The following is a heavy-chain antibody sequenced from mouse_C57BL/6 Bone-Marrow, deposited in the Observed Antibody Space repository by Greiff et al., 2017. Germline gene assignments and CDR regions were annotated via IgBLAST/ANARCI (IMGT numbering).Heavy chain of an antibody. V-gene: IGHV2-5*01. J-gene: IGHJ1*03. CDR1: GFSLTSYG. D-gene: IGHD1-1*01. CDR2: IWRGGST. Sequence: VQLQQSGPGLLQPSQSLSITCTVSGFSLTSYGVHWVRQSPGKGLEWLGVIWRGGSTDYNAAFMSRLSITKDNSKSQVFFKMNSLQADDTAIYYCAKNRYYGSSYGYFDVWGTGTTVTVSS. CDR3: AKNRYYGSSYGYFDV.